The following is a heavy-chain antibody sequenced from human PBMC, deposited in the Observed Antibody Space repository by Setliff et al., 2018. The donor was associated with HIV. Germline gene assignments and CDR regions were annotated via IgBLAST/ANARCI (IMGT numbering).Heavy chain of an antibody. CDR3: TTKYS. V-gene: IGHV3-15*01. CDR1: GFTFSDYY. Sequence: PGGSLRLSCAASGFTFSDYYMSWVRQAPGKGLEWVGRIKSKPDGGTTDYAAPVRGRFTISRDDSRNTLYLQINSLKAEDTAVYYCTTKYSWGQGTLVT. J-gene: IGHJ4*02. CDR2: IKSKPDGGTT.